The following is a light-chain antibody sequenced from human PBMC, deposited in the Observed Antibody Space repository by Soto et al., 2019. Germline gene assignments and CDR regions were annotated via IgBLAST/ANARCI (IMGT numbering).Light chain of an antibody. CDR2: GAS. V-gene: IGKV3-20*01. J-gene: IGKJ1*01. Sequence: EVVLTQSPATLSLSPGERATLSCRASQSVSSSYVAWYQQKPGQAPRLLIYGASSRAPGIPDRFSGSGSGTDFTLTISRLEPEDFAVYYCQQYGSSPQTFGQGTKVDIK. CDR3: QQYGSSPQT. CDR1: QSVSSSY.